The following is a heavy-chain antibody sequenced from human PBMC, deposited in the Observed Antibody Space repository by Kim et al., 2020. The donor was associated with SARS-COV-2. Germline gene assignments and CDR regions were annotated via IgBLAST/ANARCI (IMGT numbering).Heavy chain of an antibody. V-gene: IGHV4-39*01. CDR3: ARHLYDLAAAEYYYYYGMDV. D-gene: IGHD6-13*01. J-gene: IGHJ6*02. Sequence: RVTISVDTSKNQFSLKLSSVTAADTAVYYCARHLYDLAAAEYYYYYGMDVWGQGTTVTVSS.